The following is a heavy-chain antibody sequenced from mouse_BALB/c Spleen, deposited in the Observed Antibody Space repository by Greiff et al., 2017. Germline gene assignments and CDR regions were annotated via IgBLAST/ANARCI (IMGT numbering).Heavy chain of an antibody. CDR3: VRETRGGFAY. V-gene: IGHV10-3*03. CDR1: GFTFNTYA. CDR2: IRSKSNNYAT. Sequence: EVKLMESGGGLVQPKGSLKLSCAASGFTFNTYAMHWVCQAPGKGLEWVARIRSKSNNYATYYADSVKDRFTISRDDSQSMLYLQMNNLKTEDTAMYYCVRETRGGFAYWGQGTLVTVSA. J-gene: IGHJ3*01.